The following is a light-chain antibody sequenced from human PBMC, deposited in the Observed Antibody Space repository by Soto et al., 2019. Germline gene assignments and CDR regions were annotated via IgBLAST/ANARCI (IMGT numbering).Light chain of an antibody. CDR2: GAS. CDR1: QSVSSSY. V-gene: IGKV3-20*01. Sequence: EIVLTQSPGTLSLYPGERATLSCRASQSVSSSYLAWYQQKPGQAPRLLIYGASSRATGIPDRFSGSGSGTGFTLTISILEPEYCAVYYCQQYGSSSGPFFGGGTKVEIK. CDR3: QQYGSSSGPF. J-gene: IGKJ4*01.